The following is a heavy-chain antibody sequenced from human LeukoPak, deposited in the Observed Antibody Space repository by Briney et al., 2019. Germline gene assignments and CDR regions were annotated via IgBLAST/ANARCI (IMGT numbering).Heavy chain of an antibody. D-gene: IGHD3-10*01. V-gene: IGHV3-48*04. CDR3: ARETESYYYYGMDV. J-gene: IGHJ6*02. Sequence: GGSLRLSCAASGFTFSSYSMNWVCQAPGKGLEWVSYITRSSSTIYYADSVRGRFTISRDNARNSLYLQMNSLRAEDSAVYYCARETESYYYYGMDVWGQGTTVTVSS. CDR2: ITRSSSTI. CDR1: GFTFSSYS.